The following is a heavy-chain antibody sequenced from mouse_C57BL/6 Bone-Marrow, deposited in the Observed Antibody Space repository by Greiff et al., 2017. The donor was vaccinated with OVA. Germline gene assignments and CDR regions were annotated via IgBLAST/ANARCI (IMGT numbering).Heavy chain of an antibody. CDR1: GYAFTNYL. CDR3: AREGSYYGSSFDD. V-gene: IGHV1-54*01. Sequence: VKLMESGAELVRPGTSVKVSCKASGYAFTNYLIEWVKQRPGQGLEWIGVINPGSGGTNYNEKFKGKSTLTADKSSSTACMQLSSLTSEDSAVYFCAREGSYYGSSFDDWGKGTTLTVSS. J-gene: IGHJ2*01. CDR2: INPGSGGT. D-gene: IGHD1-1*01.